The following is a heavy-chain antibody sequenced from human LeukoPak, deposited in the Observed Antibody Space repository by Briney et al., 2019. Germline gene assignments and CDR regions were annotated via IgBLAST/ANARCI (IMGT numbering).Heavy chain of an antibody. Sequence: SETLSLTCTVSGGSISSYYWSWIRQPPGKGLEWIGYIYYSGSTNYNPSLKSRVTISVDTSKNQFSLKLSSVTAADTAVYYCARAHGRYCSGGSCYYYYGMDVWGQGTTVTVSS. D-gene: IGHD2-15*01. CDR3: ARAHGRYCSGGSCYYYYGMDV. J-gene: IGHJ6*02. V-gene: IGHV4-59*01. CDR2: IYYSGST. CDR1: GGSISSYY.